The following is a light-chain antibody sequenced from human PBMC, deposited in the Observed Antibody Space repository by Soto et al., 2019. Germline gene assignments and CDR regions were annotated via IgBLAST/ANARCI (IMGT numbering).Light chain of an antibody. CDR1: QSINSG. CDR3: QQYNYLWT. Sequence: LQMTQSPSTLSASVGDTVTITCRASQSINSGLAWYQQKPGRAPKLLIDKASSLESGVPSRFSGSGYGTEFTLTISSLLPEDFATYYCQQYNYLWTFGQGTKVEIK. J-gene: IGKJ1*01. V-gene: IGKV1-5*03. CDR2: KAS.